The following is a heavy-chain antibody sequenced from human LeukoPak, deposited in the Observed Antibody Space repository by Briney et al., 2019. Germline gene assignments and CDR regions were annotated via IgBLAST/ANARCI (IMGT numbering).Heavy chain of an antibody. CDR3: ARDTYSGIYYPYYYYYYMDV. Sequence: SETLSLTCTVSGGSVSSYYWSWIRQPPGKGLEWIGYIYYSGSTNYNPSLRSRVTISLDTSKNQFSLKVSSVTAADTAVYYCARDTYSGIYYPYYYYYYMDVWGKGTTVTVSS. CDR2: IYYSGST. CDR1: GGSVSSYY. D-gene: IGHD1-26*01. J-gene: IGHJ6*03. V-gene: IGHV4-59*02.